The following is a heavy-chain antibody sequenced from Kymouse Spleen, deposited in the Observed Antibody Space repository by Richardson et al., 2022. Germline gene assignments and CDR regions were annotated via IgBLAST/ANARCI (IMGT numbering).Heavy chain of an antibody. CDR1: GYTFTSYA. CDR3: AREMTTVTTFDAFDI. J-gene: IGHJ3*02. V-gene: IGHV1-3*01. Sequence: QVQLVQSGAEVKKPGASVKVSCKASGYTFTSYAMHWVRQAPGQRLEWMGWINAGNGNTKYSQKFQGRVTITRDTSASTAYMELSSLRSEDTAVYYCAREMTTVTTFDAFDIWGQGTMVTVSS. D-gene: IGHD4-11,IGHD4-11*01. CDR2: INAGNGNT.